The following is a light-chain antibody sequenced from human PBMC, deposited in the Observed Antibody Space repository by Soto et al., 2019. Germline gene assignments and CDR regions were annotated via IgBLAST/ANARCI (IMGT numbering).Light chain of an antibody. Sequence: QSVLTQPPSASGTPGQRVTISCSGSSSNIGVNYVYWYQQLPGTAPKLLIYTNNQRPSGLPDRFSGSKSGTSASLAISGLRSEDEADYHCATWDDSLSGVVFGGGTKLTVL. J-gene: IGLJ2*01. CDR2: TNN. CDR3: ATWDDSLSGVV. V-gene: IGLV1-47*01. CDR1: SSNIGVNY.